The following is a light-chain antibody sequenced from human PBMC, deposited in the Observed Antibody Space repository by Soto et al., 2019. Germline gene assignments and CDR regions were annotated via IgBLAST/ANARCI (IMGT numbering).Light chain of an antibody. Sequence: QLVLTQPPSASGTPGQRVTISCSGSSSNIGTKDVNWYQQLPGTAPKLLIYSNDQRPSGVPDRFSGSKSGTSASLAISGLQSEDEADYYCAAWDDSLTGLYVFGTGTKVTVL. J-gene: IGLJ1*01. CDR3: AAWDDSLTGLYV. CDR2: SND. CDR1: SSNIGTKD. V-gene: IGLV1-44*01.